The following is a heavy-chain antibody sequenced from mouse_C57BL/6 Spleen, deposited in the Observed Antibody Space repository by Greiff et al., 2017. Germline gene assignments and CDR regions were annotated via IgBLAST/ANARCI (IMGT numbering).Heavy chain of an antibody. D-gene: IGHD2-3*01. CDR3: TRDGGPYYLDY. Sequence: EVKLVESGGGLVQPKGSLKLSCAASGFSFNTYAMNWVRQAPGKGLEWVARIRSKSNNYATYYADSVKDRFTISRDNARNTLYLQMSSLKSEDTAMYYCTRDGGPYYLDYWGQGTTLTVSS. CDR2: IRSKSNNYAT. V-gene: IGHV10-1*01. CDR1: GFSFNTYA. J-gene: IGHJ2*01.